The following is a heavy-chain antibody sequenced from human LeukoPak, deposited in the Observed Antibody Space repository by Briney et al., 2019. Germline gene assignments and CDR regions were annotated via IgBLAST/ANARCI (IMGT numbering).Heavy chain of an antibody. CDR3: ARGSVVPGPRPFDY. CDR2: IYYSGST. D-gene: IGHD2-2*01. V-gene: IGHV4-59*12. Sequence: SETLSLTCTVSGGSISSYYWSWIRQPPGKGLEWIGYIYYSGSTNYNPSLKSRVTISVDTSKNQFSLKLSSVTAADTAVYYCARGSVVPGPRPFDYWGQGTLVTVSS. CDR1: GGSISSYY. J-gene: IGHJ4*02.